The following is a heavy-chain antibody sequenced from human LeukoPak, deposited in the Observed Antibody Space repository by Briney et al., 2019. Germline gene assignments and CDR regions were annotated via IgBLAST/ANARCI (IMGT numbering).Heavy chain of an antibody. CDR2: INPNSGGT. V-gene: IGHV1-2*02. CDR3: ARGASYWYYDSSGYGSGLY. J-gene: IGHJ4*02. CDR1: GYTFTGYY. D-gene: IGHD3-22*01. Sequence: ASVKVSCKASGYTFTGYYMHWVRQAPGQGLEWMGWINPNSGGTNYAQKFQGRVTMTRDTSISTVYMELSRLRSDDTAVYYCARGASYWYYDSSGYGSGLYWGQGTLVTVSS.